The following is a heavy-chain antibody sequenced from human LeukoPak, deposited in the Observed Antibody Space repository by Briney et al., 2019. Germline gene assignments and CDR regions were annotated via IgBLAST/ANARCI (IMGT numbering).Heavy chain of an antibody. J-gene: IGHJ4*02. V-gene: IGHV1-8*01. CDR3: ARSSAWAHFDN. CDR2: MNPNTGYT. Sequence: ASVKVSCKASGYTFTSYDIIWVRQATGQGLEWMGWMNPNTGYTGYAHQFQGRITMTRNTAISTAYMDLSSLNSQDTAVYYCARSSAWAHFDNWGQGTLDSVSS. CDR1: GYTFTSYD. D-gene: IGHD2-15*01.